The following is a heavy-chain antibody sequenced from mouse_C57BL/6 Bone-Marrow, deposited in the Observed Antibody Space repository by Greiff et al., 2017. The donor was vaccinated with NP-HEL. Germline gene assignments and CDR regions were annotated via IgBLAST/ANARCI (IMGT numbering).Heavy chain of an antibody. CDR2: IYPGSGST. Sequence: VQLQQPGAELVKPGASVKMSCKASGYTFTSYWITWVKQRPGQGLEWIGDIYPGSGSTNYNEKFKSKATLTVDPSSSTAYMQLSSLTSEDSAVYYCARGLRRGPGFAYWGQGTLVTVSA. V-gene: IGHV1-55*01. CDR1: GYTFTSYW. CDR3: ARGLRRGPGFAY. J-gene: IGHJ3*01. D-gene: IGHD2-2*01.